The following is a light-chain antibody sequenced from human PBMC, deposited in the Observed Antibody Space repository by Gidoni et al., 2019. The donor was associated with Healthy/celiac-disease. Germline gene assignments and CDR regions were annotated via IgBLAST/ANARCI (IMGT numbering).Light chain of an antibody. Sequence: EIVMTQSPATLSVSPGARATLSCRASQSVSSNLAWYQQKPGQAPRLLIYGASTRATGILSLFSGSRHATSSSLTSRSLWSSDSVFVHRENYNHWLWWTFGQGTKVEIK. V-gene: IGKV3-15*01. CDR2: GAS. CDR1: QSVSSN. CDR3: ENYNHWLWWT. J-gene: IGKJ1*01.